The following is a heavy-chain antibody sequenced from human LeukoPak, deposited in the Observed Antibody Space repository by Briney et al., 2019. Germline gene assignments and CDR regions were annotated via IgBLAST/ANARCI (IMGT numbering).Heavy chain of an antibody. CDR3: ARQTDGAGTAGGDY. D-gene: IGHD3-10*01. CDR2: IYYSGST. V-gene: IGHV4-59*08. CDR1: GGSISSYY. J-gene: IGHJ4*02. Sequence: KPSETLSLTCTVSGGSISSYYWSWIWQPPGKGLEWIGYIYYSGSTNYNPSLKSRVTISVDTSKNQFSLKLTSVTAADTAVYYCARQTDGAGTAGGDYWGQGTLVTVSS.